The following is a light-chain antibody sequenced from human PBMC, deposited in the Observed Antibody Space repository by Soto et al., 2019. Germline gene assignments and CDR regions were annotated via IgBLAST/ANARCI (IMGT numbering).Light chain of an antibody. CDR3: QQLYKYPYT. CDR1: EDISKY. J-gene: IGKJ2*01. V-gene: IGKV1D-13*01. CDR2: GAS. Sequence: AIQLTQSPPSLSASVGDRVTITCRASEDISKYVAWFQQLPGKAPKLLIYGASTLESGVPARLSGSGSATSFTLTISSLQPEDSAVYYCQQLYKYPYTFGQGTKLEIK.